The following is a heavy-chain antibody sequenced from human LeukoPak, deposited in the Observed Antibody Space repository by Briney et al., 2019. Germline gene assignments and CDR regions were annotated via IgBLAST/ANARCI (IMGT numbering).Heavy chain of an antibody. CDR1: GDSISDYY. CDR3: AEAPAYFDWSYFDY. V-gene: IGHV4-59*08. D-gene: IGHD3-9*01. J-gene: IGHJ4*02. Sequence: SETLSLTCTVSGDSISDYYWSWIRQPPGMRLEWIGYIYYSGSTKYNPSLKSRVTISQDTSKNQFSLKLSSVTAADTAVYYCAEAPAYFDWSYFDYWGQGTLVTVSS. CDR2: IYYSGST.